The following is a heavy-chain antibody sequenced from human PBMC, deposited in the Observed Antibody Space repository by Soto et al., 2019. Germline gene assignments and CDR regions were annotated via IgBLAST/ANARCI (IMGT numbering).Heavy chain of an antibody. V-gene: IGHV3-13*01. CDR1: GFTFSSYD. D-gene: IGHD5-18*01. CDR2: IGTAGDT. Sequence: HPGGSLRLSCGASGFTFSSYDMHWVRQATGKGLEWVSAIGTAGDTYYPGSVKGRFTISRENAKNSLYLQMNSLRAGDTAVYYCARVSPDTAMTAGFDYWGQGTL. CDR3: ARVSPDTAMTAGFDY. J-gene: IGHJ4*02.